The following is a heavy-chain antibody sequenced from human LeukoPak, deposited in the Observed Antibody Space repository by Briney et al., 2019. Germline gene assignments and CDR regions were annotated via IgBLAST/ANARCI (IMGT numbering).Heavy chain of an antibody. CDR2: IIPIFGTA. D-gene: IGHD2-2*01. CDR1: GGTFSSYA. J-gene: IGHJ3*02. V-gene: IGHV1-69*05. Sequence: SVKVSCKASGGTFSSYAISWVRQAPGQGLEWMGGIIPIFGTANYAQKFQGRVTITTDESTSTAYMELSSLRSEDTAVYYCARDPRFGYCSSTSCPQRSAFDIWGQGTMVTVSS. CDR3: ARDPRFGYCSSTSCPQRSAFDI.